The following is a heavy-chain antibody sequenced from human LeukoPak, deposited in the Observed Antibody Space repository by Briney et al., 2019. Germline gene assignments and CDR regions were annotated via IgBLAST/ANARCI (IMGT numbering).Heavy chain of an antibody. CDR2: ISASASGT. J-gene: IGHJ3*02. CDR1: GFTFSSYA. CDR3: ARDLYYAFDI. Sequence: GGSLRLSCAASGFTFSSYAMSWVRKAPGKGLEWVSGISASASGTYYADSVKGRFTISRDNGENSLYLQMNSLRDEDTAVYYCARDLYYAFDIWGQGTMVTVSS. D-gene: IGHD2-15*01. V-gene: IGHV3-23*01.